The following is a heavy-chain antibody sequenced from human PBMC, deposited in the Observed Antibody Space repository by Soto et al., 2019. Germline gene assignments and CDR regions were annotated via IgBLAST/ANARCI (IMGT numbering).Heavy chain of an antibody. Sequence: QVQLQESGPGLVKPSETLSLTCTVSGGSISSYYWSWIRQPPGKGLEWIGYIYYSGSTNYNPSLKSRVTISVDTSKNHFSLKLSSVTAADTAVYYCERDGDYGSGSYYPFDYWGQGTLVTVSS. CDR3: ERDGDYGSGSYYPFDY. D-gene: IGHD3-10*01. CDR1: GGSISSYY. J-gene: IGHJ4*02. CDR2: IYYSGST. V-gene: IGHV4-59*01.